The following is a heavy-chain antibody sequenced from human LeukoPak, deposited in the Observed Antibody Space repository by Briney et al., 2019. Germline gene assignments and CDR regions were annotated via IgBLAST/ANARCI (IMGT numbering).Heavy chain of an antibody. CDR3: ARAGVGYYDSSGYYRTHDAFDI. Sequence: PSQTLSLTCTVSGGSISSGSYYWSWIRQPAGKGLEWIGRIYTSGSPNYNPSLKSRVTISVDTSKNQFSLKLSSVTAADTAVYYCARAGVGYYDSSGYYRTHDAFDIWGQGTMVTVSS. V-gene: IGHV4-61*02. CDR2: IYTSGSP. D-gene: IGHD3-22*01. CDR1: GGSISSGSYY. J-gene: IGHJ3*02.